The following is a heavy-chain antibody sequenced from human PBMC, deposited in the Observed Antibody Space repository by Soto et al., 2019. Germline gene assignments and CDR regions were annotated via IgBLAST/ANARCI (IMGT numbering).Heavy chain of an antibody. CDR1: GFRFSDHY. V-gene: IGHV3-72*01. D-gene: IGHD1-26*01. J-gene: IGHJ4*02. CDR3: ARDKDRSGTYGHFDY. Sequence: EVQLMESGGGLVQPGGSLRLSCAASGFRFSDHYMDWFRQAPGKGLEWVGRSRDKANSYITEYAASVKGRFTISRDXAXNLLFLQMSSLTTEDTAVYYCARDKDRSGTYGHFDYWGQGTLVTVSS. CDR2: SRDKANSYIT.